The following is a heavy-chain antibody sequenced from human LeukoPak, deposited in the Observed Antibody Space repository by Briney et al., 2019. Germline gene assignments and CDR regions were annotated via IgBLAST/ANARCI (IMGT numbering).Heavy chain of an antibody. CDR3: AKGSHSSGYSSFDY. J-gene: IGHJ4*02. CDR2: TSGGGVTT. Sequence: GGSLRRSCAASGFTFSSYDMSWVRQAPGKGLEWVSGTSGGGVTTYYADSVKGRFTISRDNSKNTLYLQMNSLRAEDTAVYYCAKGSHSSGYSSFDYWGQGTLVTVSS. D-gene: IGHD6-19*01. CDR1: GFTFSSYD. V-gene: IGHV3-23*01.